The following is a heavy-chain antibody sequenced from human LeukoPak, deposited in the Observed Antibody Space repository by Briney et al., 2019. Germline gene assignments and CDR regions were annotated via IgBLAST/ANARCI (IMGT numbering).Heavy chain of an antibody. D-gene: IGHD3-10*01. CDR1: GFTFRISQ. J-gene: IGHJ4*02. CDR3: ARNRNTMVRGIDY. CDR2: ISSSGSTI. V-gene: IGHV3-48*03. Sequence: PGGSLRLSCAASGFTFRISQMNWVRQAPGKGLEWVSYISSSGSTIYYADSVKGRFTISRDNAKNSLYLQMNSLRAEDTAVYYCARNRNTMVRGIDYWGQGTLVTVSS.